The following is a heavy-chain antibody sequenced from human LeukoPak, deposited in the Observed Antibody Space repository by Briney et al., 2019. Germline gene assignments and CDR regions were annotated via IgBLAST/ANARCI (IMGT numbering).Heavy chain of an antibody. D-gene: IGHD3-3*01. CDR2: INPSGGST. CDR1: GYTFTSYY. J-gene: IGHJ6*03. V-gene: IGHV1-46*01. CDR3: ARDHVRTYYDFWSGYYGYYYYMDV. Sequence: GASVKVSCKASGYTFTSYYMHWVRQAPGQGLEWMGIINPSGGSTSYAQKFQGRVTMTRDMSTSTVYMELSSLRSEDTAAYYCARDHVRTYYDFWSGYYGYYYYMDVWGKGTTVTVSS.